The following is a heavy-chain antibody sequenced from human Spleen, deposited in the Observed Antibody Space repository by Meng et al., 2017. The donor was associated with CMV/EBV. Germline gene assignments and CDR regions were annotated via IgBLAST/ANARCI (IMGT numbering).Heavy chain of an antibody. Sequence: QVQRPQWGAGLLKPSETLSLTCAVYGGSFSGYYWSWIRQPPGKGLEWIGEINHSGSTNYNPSLKSRVTISVDTSKNQISLRLTSVTAADTAVYYCATGSGDFDHWGRGTLVTVSS. CDR2: INHSGST. D-gene: IGHD1-26*01. CDR3: ATGSGDFDH. V-gene: IGHV4-34*01. CDR1: GGSFSGYY. J-gene: IGHJ4*02.